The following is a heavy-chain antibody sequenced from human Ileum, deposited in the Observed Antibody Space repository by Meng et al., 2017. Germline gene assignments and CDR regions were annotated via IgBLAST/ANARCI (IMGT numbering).Heavy chain of an antibody. J-gene: IGHJ3*02. CDR2: INSDGSST. D-gene: IGHD3-3*01. CDR3: ARDGIDYDFWSGYSSDAFDI. Sequence: GGSLRLSCAASGFTFSSYWMHWVRQAPGKGLVWVSRINSDGSSTSYADSVKGRFTISRDNAKNTLYLQMNSLRAEDTAVYYCARDGIDYDFWSGYSSDAFDIWGQGTMVTVSS. CDR1: GFTFSSYW. V-gene: IGHV3-74*01.